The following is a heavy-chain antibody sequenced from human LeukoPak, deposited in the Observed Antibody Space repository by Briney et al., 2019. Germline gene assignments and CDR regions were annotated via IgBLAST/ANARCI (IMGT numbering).Heavy chain of an antibody. J-gene: IGHJ6*02. D-gene: IGHD4-17*01. V-gene: IGHV1-69*13. CDR3: ARPDYGDYSYGMDV. CDR2: IIPIFGTA. Sequence: GASVKVSCKASGGTFSSYAISWVRQAPGQGLEWMGGIIPIFGTANYAQKFQGRVTITADESTSTAYMELSSLRSEDTAVYYCARPDYGDYSYGMDVRGQGTTVTVSS. CDR1: GGTFSSYA.